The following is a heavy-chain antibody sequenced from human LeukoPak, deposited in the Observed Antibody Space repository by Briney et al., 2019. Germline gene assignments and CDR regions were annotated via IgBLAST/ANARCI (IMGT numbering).Heavy chain of an antibody. Sequence: QPGGSLRLSCAASGFTFSSYGMHWVRQAPGKGLEWVAVIWYDGSNKYYADSVKGRFTISRDNSKNTLYLQMNSLRAEDTAVYYCAREMEDSSGPRYYYYYGMDVWGQGTTVTVSS. CDR2: IWYDGSNK. CDR3: AREMEDSSGPRYYYYYGMDV. J-gene: IGHJ6*02. D-gene: IGHD6-19*01. CDR1: GFTFSSYG. V-gene: IGHV3-33*01.